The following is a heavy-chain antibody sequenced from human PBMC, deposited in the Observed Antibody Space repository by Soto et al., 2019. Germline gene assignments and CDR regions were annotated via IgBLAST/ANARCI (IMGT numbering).Heavy chain of an antibody. D-gene: IGHD2-21*02. CDR2: IHGSATTM. Sequence: GGSLRLSCAASGLTFSRYEMNWVRQAPGKGLEWIAYIHGSATTMYYADSVKGRFTISRDNAKNPLYLQMNSLRAEDTAVYYCALSLTYCGGDCYSDYWGQGTLVTVSS. J-gene: IGHJ4*02. V-gene: IGHV3-48*03. CDR1: GLTFSRYE. CDR3: ALSLTYCGGDCYSDY.